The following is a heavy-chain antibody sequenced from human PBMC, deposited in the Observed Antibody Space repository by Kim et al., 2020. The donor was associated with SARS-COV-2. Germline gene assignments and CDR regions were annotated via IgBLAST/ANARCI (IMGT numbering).Heavy chain of an antibody. D-gene: IGHD3-16*01. CDR3: AKRDGGCYFYPMDV. J-gene: IGHJ6*02. Sequence: GGSLRLSCAASGFSFSRSGMHWVRQAPGKGLEWVAVISYDGSKKYYADSVRGRFTISRDNSKNTLYLQMNSLTTEDTAVYHCAKRDGGCYFYPMDVWGQGTTVTV. CDR1: GFSFSRSG. V-gene: IGHV3-30*18. CDR2: ISYDGSKK.